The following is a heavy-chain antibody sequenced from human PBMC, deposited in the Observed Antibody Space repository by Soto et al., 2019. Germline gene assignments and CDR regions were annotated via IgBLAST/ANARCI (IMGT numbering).Heavy chain of an antibody. Sequence: GGSLRLSCAASGFTFSSYAMHWVRQAPGKGLEWVAVISYDGSNKYYADSVKGRFTISRDNSKNTLYLQMNSLRAEDTAVYYCARTPGGRAAAGPHSNYYYYYMDVWGKGTTVTVSS. D-gene: IGHD6-13*01. J-gene: IGHJ6*03. CDR2: ISYDGSNK. CDR1: GFTFSSYA. CDR3: ARTPGGRAAAGPHSNYYYYYMDV. V-gene: IGHV3-30-3*01.